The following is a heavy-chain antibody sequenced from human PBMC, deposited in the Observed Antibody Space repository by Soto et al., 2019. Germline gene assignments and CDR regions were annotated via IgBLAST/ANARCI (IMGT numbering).Heavy chain of an antibody. CDR2: IIPIFGTA. CDR3: ARSLVVVTAHDAFDI. V-gene: IGHV1-69*13. CDR1: GGTFSSYA. D-gene: IGHD2-21*02. Sequence: GASVKVSCKASGGTFSSYAISWVRQAPGQGLEWMGGIIPIFGTANYAQKFQGRVTITADESTSTAYMELSSLRSEDTAVYYCARSLVVVTAHDAFDIWGQGTMVTVSS. J-gene: IGHJ3*02.